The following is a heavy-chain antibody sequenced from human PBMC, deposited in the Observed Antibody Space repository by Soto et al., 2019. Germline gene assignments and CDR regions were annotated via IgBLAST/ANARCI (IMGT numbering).Heavy chain of an antibody. V-gene: IGHV3-33*06. Sequence: GGSLRLSCAASGFTFSSYGMHWVRQAPGKGLEWVALIWYDGSKKYYADSVKGRFTISRDNSKNALYLQMNSLRVEDTAVYYCAKSPGYNYDWCDYWGQGTLVTVSS. CDR3: AKSPGYNYDWCDY. CDR1: GFTFSSYG. CDR2: IWYDGSKK. D-gene: IGHD3-9*01. J-gene: IGHJ4*02.